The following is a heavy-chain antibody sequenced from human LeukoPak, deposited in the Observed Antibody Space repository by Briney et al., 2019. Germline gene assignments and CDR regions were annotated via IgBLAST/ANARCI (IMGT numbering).Heavy chain of an antibody. CDR2: ITSSSSYI. CDR1: AFNFKTFS. D-gene: IGHD3-10*01. V-gene: IGHV3-21*01. J-gene: IGHJ6*02. Sequence: GGSLRLSCAASAFNFKTFSMNWVHQAPGKGLEWVSSITSSSSYIYYADSVRGRFPISRDNAKNSLYLQMNSLRAEDTAVYYCARGPGGSYYYYGMDVWGQGTTVTVPS. CDR3: ARGPGGSYYYYGMDV.